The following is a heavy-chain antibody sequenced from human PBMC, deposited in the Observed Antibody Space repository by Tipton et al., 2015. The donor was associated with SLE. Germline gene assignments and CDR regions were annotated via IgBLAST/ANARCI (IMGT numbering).Heavy chain of an antibody. Sequence: QVQLVQSGPEVKKPGASVRVSCKASGYTFTTYIINWVRQAPGQGLEWMGRIIPSRDIANYAQNFQGRVTFTADKSTSTTYMEVSSRKADDTAVYYGATPAGEWAFDIWGQVTMVIVSS. CDR1: GYTFTTYI. CDR3: ATPAGEWAFDI. D-gene: IGHD3-10*01. CDR2: IIPSRDIA. V-gene: IGHV1-69*09. J-gene: IGHJ3*02.